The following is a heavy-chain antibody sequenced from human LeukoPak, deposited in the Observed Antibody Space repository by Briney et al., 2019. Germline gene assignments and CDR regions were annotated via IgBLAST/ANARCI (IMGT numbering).Heavy chain of an antibody. Sequence: PSETLSLTCGVSGGSISNYYWSWIRQPPMKGLEWIGYINYSGSTHHNPSLKSRVTISVDTSKNQFSLKLSSVTAADTAVYYCARVFGDYTFDYWGQGTLVTVSS. D-gene: IGHD4-17*01. J-gene: IGHJ4*02. V-gene: IGHV4-59*08. CDR2: INYSGST. CDR3: ARVFGDYTFDY. CDR1: GGSISNYY.